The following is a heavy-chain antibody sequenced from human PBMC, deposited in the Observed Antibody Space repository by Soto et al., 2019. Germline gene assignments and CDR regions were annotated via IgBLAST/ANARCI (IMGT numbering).Heavy chain of an antibody. V-gene: IGHV3-23*01. CDR1: GFTFSSYA. J-gene: IGHJ4*02. D-gene: IGHD6-13*01. CDR2: ISGSGGST. CDR3: AKKLPAAGYFDY. Sequence: EVQLLESGVGLVQPGWSLRLSCASSGFTFSSYAMRWVSQAPGKGLAWVSAISGSGGSTYYADTVKGRFTISRDNSKTTLYLQMNSLRGEDTAVDYCAKKLPAAGYFDYWGQGTLVTVSS.